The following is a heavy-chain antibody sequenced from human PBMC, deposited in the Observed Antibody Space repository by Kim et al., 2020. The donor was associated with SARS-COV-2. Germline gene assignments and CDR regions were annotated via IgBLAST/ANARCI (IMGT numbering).Heavy chain of an antibody. Sequence: SETLSLTCAVYGGSFSGYYWSWIRQPPGKGLEWIGEINHSGSTNYNPSLKSRVTISVDTSKNQFSLKLSSVTAADTAVYYCARLRFWKGRFDPWGQGTLVTVSS. J-gene: IGHJ5*02. CDR3: ARLRFWKGRFDP. V-gene: IGHV4-34*01. D-gene: IGHD3-3*01. CDR1: GGSFSGYY. CDR2: INHSGST.